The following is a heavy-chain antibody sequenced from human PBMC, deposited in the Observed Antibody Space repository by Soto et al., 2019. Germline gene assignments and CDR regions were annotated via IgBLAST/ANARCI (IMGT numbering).Heavy chain of an antibody. V-gene: IGHV3-7*01. CDR3: SRSLNS. J-gene: IGHJ4*02. CDR1: GFTFSTYL. CDR2: INQDGSEK. Sequence: GGSLRLSCAASGFTFSTYLMDWVRQTPGKGLEWVANINQDGSEKNYVDSVKGRFTIYRDNAKNSLYLQMSSLTAEDSALYYCSRSLNSWGQGTLVTVYS.